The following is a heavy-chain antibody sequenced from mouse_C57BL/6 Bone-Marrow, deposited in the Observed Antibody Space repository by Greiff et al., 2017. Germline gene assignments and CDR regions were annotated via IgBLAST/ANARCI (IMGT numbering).Heavy chain of an antibody. CDR2: INPSSGYT. CDR3: ARKEGGYRNYERTMDY. D-gene: IGHD2-5*01. V-gene: IGHV1-4*01. Sequence: LVESGAELARPGASVKMSCKASGYTFTSYTMHWVKQRPGQGLEWIGYINPSSGYTKYNQKFKDKATLTADKSSSTAYMQLSSLTSEDSAVYYCARKEGGYRNYERTMDYWGQGTSVTVSS. CDR1: GYTFTSYT. J-gene: IGHJ4*01.